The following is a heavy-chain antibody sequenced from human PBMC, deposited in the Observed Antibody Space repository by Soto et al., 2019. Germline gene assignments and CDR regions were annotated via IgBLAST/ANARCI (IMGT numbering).Heavy chain of an antibody. CDR2: IYYSRST. CDR3: ARGRQLVSVFSQAWGMDV. Sequence: QVQLQESGPGLVKPSETLSLTCTVSGGSISSYYWSWIRQPPGKGLEWIGYIYYSRSTNYNPSLKSRVTISVDTSKNQFSLKLSSVTAADTAVYYCARGRQLVSVFSQAWGMDVWGQGTTVTVSS. J-gene: IGHJ6*02. V-gene: IGHV4-59*01. D-gene: IGHD6-6*01. CDR1: GGSISSYY.